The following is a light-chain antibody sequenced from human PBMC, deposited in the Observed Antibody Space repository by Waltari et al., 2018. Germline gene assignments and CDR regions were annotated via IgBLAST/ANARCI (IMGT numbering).Light chain of an antibody. J-gene: IGLJ2*01. CDR1: NIQSYR. Sequence: SYVVTQPSSVSVAPGETATITCGGSNIQSYRVPWYQMRPGQAPILVPSYDHDRASGIPERFSGANSGHTATLTISSVEAGDGADYYCQVWDSSLDHPVFGGGTELTVL. V-gene: IGLV3-21*01. CDR2: YDH. CDR3: QVWDSSLDHPV.